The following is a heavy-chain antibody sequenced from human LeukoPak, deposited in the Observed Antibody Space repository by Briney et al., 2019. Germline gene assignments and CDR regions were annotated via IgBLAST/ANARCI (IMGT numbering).Heavy chain of an antibody. CDR1: GFTFSSYS. D-gene: IGHD6-13*01. Sequence: GGSLRLSCAASGFTFSSYSMKWVRQAPGKGLEWVSSISSSSSYIYYADSVKGRFTISRDNAKNSLYLQMNSLRAEDTAVYYCAREIAAGTLAFDYWGQGTLVTVSS. CDR2: ISSSSSYI. V-gene: IGHV3-21*01. J-gene: IGHJ4*02. CDR3: AREIAAGTLAFDY.